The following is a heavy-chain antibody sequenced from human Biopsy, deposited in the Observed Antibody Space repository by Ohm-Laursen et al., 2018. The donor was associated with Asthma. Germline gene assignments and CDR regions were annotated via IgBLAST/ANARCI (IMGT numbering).Heavy chain of an antibody. J-gene: IGHJ4*02. CDR1: GGTFNYA. D-gene: IGHD3-10*01. CDR3: ASETGRSYGSGSEYYFDY. V-gene: IGHV1-69*01. CDR2: IIPIFGTT. Sequence: SSVKVSCKASGGTFNYAITWVRQAPGQGLEWMGGIIPIFGTTNYAQKFKGRVTITADESSSTAYMELISLRSEDTAVYYCASETGRSYGSGSEYYFDYWGLGTLVTVSS.